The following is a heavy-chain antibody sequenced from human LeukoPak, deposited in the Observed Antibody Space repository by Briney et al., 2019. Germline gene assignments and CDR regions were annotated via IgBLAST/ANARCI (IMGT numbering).Heavy chain of an antibody. J-gene: IGHJ4*02. CDR1: GGTFSSYA. V-gene: IGHV1-69*13. CDR2: IIPIFSTA. D-gene: IGHD2-2*01. CDR3: ARGRAGQLLFDY. Sequence: SVKVSCKASGGTFSSYAISWVRQAPGQGLEWMGGIIPIFSTANYAQKFQGRVTITADESTSTAYMELSSLRSEDTAVYYCARGRAGQLLFDYWGQGTLVTVSS.